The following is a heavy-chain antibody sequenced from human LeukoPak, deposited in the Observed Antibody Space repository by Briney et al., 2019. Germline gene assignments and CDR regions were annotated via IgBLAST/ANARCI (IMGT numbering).Heavy chain of an antibody. CDR2: IYYSGLT. V-gene: IGHV4-39*02. CDR3: ASGTFDDYGDYDRGDYFDH. CDR1: GGSVSSSNAY. D-gene: IGHD4-17*01. J-gene: IGHJ4*02. Sequence: SETLSLTCTVSGGSVSSSNAYCRWIRQPPGKVPEWFASIYYSGLTYVHPSLKSRVSISVDPSKHHFSLKVSSVTAADTAVYYCASGTFDDYGDYDRGDYFDHWGQGTLVTVSS.